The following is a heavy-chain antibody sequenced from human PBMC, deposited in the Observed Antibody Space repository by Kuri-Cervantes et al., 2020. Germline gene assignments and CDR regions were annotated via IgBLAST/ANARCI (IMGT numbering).Heavy chain of an antibody. V-gene: IGHV3-30*03. Sequence: GESLKISCAASGFTFSDHYIDWVRQAPGKGLEWVAVISYDGSNKYYADSVKGRFTISRDNSKNTLYLQMNSLRAEDTAVYYCATTVTTQLVMDVWGQGTTVTVSS. CDR1: GFTFSDHY. D-gene: IGHD4-17*01. J-gene: IGHJ6*02. CDR3: ATTVTTQLVMDV. CDR2: ISYDGSNK.